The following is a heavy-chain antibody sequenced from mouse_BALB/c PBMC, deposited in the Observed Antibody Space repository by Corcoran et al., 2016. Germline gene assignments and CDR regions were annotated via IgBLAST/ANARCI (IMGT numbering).Heavy chain of an antibody. D-gene: IGHD4-1*01. J-gene: IGHJ2*01. V-gene: IGHV3-6*02. CDR2: ISYDGSN. CDR1: GYSITSGYY. CDR3: ARGDWVDY. Sequence: DVQLQESGPGLVKPSQSLSLTCSVTGYSITSGYYWNWIRQFPGNKLEWMGYISYDGSNNYNPSLKNRISITRDTSKNQFFLKLNSVTTEDTATYYCARGDWVDYWGQGTTLTVSS.